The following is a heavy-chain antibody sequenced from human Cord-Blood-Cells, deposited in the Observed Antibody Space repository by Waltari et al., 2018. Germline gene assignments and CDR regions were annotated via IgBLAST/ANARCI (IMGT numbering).Heavy chain of an antibody. CDR2: INHSGST. CDR1: GGSFSGYY. V-gene: IGHV4-34*01. Sequence: KPSETLSLTCAVYGGSFSGYYWSWIRQPPGKGLEWIGEINHSGSTNYNPSLKSRVTISVDTSKNQFSLKLSSVTAADTAVYYCAGIRQNDYGDYVDYYYGMDVWGQGTTVTVSS. J-gene: IGHJ6*02. D-gene: IGHD4-17*01. CDR3: AGIRQNDYGDYVDYYYGMDV.